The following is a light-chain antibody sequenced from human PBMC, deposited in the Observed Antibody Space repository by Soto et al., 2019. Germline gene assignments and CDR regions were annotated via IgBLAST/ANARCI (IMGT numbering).Light chain of an antibody. V-gene: IGLV3-1*01. J-gene: IGLJ2*01. CDR2: QDS. CDR3: QAWDSSTGV. Sequence: SYELTQPPSVSVSPGQTASITGSGDKLGDKYACWYQQKPGQSPVLVIYQDSKRPSGIPERFSGSNSGNTATLTISWTQAMEEADYYCQAWDSSTGVFGGGTKVTV. CDR1: KLGDKY.